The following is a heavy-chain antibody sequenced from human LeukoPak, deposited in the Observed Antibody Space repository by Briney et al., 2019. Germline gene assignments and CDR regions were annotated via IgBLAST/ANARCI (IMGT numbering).Heavy chain of an antibody. CDR3: AALLPDY. Sequence: GGSLRLSCAASGFTFSTYGMHWVRQAPGKGLEWVAVISYDGRNTYYVDSVKGRFTISRDNSKNTLYLQINSLRADGTAVYYCAALLPDYWGQGTLVTVSS. CDR2: ISYDGRNT. V-gene: IGHV3-30*03. J-gene: IGHJ4*02. CDR1: GFTFSTYG.